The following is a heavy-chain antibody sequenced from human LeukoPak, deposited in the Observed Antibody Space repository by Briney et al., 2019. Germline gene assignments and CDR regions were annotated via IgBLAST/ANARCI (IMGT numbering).Heavy chain of an antibody. Sequence: GGSLRLSCVGSGFTFSSYAMNWVRQAPGKGLEWVSYISSSSSTIYYADSVKGRFTISRDNAKNSLYLQMNSLRAEDTAVYYCASISGYDYWGQGTLVTVSS. V-gene: IGHV3-48*01. D-gene: IGHD3-22*01. CDR1: GFTFSSYA. CDR2: ISSSSSTI. J-gene: IGHJ4*02. CDR3: ASISGYDY.